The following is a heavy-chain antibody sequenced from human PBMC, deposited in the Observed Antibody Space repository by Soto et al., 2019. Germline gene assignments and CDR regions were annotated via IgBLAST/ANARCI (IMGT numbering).Heavy chain of an antibody. CDR1: GGSMSSYY. CDR2: IYYSGST. D-gene: IGHD6-19*01. CDR3: ARFKTISGSCFDY. J-gene: IGHJ4*02. Sequence: LETLSLTCSVSGGSMSSYYWSWIRQPPGKGLEWMGQIYYSGSTNYNPSLKSRVTISVDTSKNQFSLRLNSVTAADTAVYYCARFKTISGSCFDYWGQGTVVTVSS. V-gene: IGHV4-59*08.